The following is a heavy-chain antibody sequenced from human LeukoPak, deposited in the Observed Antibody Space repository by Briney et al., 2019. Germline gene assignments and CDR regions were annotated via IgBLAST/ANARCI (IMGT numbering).Heavy chain of an antibody. CDR1: GFTFSSYN. CDR3: ARGREYSGYDNFDY. D-gene: IGHD5-12*01. Sequence: GGSLRLSCAASGFTFSSYNMNWVRQAPGKGLEWVSSISSSSSYIYYADSVKGRFTISRDNAKNSLYLQMNSLRAEDTAVYYCARGREYSGYDNFDYWGQGTLVTVSS. V-gene: IGHV3-21*01. CDR2: ISSSSSYI. J-gene: IGHJ4*02.